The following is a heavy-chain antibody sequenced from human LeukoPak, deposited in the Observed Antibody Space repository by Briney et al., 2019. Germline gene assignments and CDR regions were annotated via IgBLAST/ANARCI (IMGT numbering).Heavy chain of an antibody. J-gene: IGHJ4*02. CDR3: VKDSSSGSYFDY. V-gene: IGHV3-64D*06. CDR2: ISSNGGST. Sequence: GGSLRLSCSASGFSLSGYPMHWVRQAPGKGLEYVSAISSNGGSTHYADSVKGRFTISRDNSRNTLHLQMSSLRVEDTAVYYCVKDSSSGSYFDYWGQGTLVTVSS. D-gene: IGHD3-10*01. CDR1: GFSLSGYP.